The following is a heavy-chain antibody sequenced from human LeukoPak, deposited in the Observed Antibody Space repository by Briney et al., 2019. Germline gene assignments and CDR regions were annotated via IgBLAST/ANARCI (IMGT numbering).Heavy chain of an antibody. J-gene: IGHJ4*02. D-gene: IGHD3-22*01. Sequence: PGESLKISCKGSGYSFTSYWIGWVRQMPEKGLEWMGIIYPGDSDTRYSPSFQGKVTISADKSISTAYLQWSSLKASDTAMYYCARPAYYYDSSGYYLLYYFDYWGQGTLVTVSS. CDR1: GYSFTSYW. CDR3: ARPAYYYDSSGYYLLYYFDY. V-gene: IGHV5-51*01. CDR2: IYPGDSDT.